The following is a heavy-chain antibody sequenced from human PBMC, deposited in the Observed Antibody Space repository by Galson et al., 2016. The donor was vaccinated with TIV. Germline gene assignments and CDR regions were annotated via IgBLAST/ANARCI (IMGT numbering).Heavy chain of an antibody. J-gene: IGHJ3*02. V-gene: IGHV3-23*01. CDR1: GFTFNNYA. Sequence: SLRLSCAASGFTFNNYAMSWVRQAPGKGLEWVSGISGSGGVTYFADSVKGRFTISRDNSKNTLYLQLNSLRAADTAVYYCAKRINYGGDAFENWGQGTMVTVSS. D-gene: IGHD4-17*01. CDR3: AKRINYGGDAFEN. CDR2: ISGSGGVT.